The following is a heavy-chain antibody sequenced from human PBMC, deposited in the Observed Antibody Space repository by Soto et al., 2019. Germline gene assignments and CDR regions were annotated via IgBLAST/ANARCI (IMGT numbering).Heavy chain of an antibody. CDR3: ARVWGALAPIAGWFGP. Sequence: QVQLQESGPGLVKPSGTLSLTCAVSNGSITSGNWWSWVRQPPGKGLEWIGDIYQTGSTKYNPSLSSRVIISVDKSKNNFSLSLSSVTAADTAVYFCARVWGALAPIAGWFGPWGRGILVTVSS. D-gene: IGHD3-16*01. CDR2: IYQTGST. V-gene: IGHV4-4*02. CDR1: NGSITSGNW. J-gene: IGHJ5*02.